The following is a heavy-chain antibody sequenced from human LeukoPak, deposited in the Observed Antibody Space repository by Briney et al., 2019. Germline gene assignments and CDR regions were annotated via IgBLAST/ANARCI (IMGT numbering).Heavy chain of an antibody. CDR3: ATADKWEPLDY. CDR1: GASLSVTS. V-gene: IGHV1-24*01. J-gene: IGHJ4*02. CDR2: FDPEDGES. D-gene: IGHD1-26*01. Sequence: ASVKVLRKVSGASLSVTSIHWVRQDPRQWLEWMGGFDPEDGESIFAQRFQGRFSMTGDTSTDTAYMELRSLRPEDTPVYYCATADKWEPLDYWGQGTLVTVSS.